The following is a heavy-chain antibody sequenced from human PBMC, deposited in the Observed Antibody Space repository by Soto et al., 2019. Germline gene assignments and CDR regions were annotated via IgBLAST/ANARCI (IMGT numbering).Heavy chain of an antibody. CDR2: ISSSGGST. CDR1: GFTFSGYA. D-gene: IGHD3-10*01. V-gene: IGHV3-64*01. CDR3: ARGVSVRGIDI. J-gene: IGHJ3*02. Sequence: EVQLVESGGGLGKPGGSLRLSCAASGFTFSGYAMHWVRQAPGKGLEYVSAISSSGGSTYYANYVKGRFTISRDKSENTLYLQSGCMRAEDMAVDYCARGVSVRGIDIWGKGTVVTVSS.